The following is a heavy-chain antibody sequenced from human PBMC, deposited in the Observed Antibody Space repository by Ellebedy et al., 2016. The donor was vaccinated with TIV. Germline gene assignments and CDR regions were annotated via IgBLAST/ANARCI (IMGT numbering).Heavy chain of an antibody. Sequence: GESLKISXAASGFTFSSYWMSWVRQAPGKGLEWVANIKQDGSEKYYVDSVKGRFTISRDNAKNSLYLQMNSLRAEDTAVYYCASSRYCSSTSCVASPSFDYWGQGTLVTVSS. CDR1: GFTFSSYW. V-gene: IGHV3-7*01. CDR2: IKQDGSEK. CDR3: ASSRYCSSTSCVASPSFDY. D-gene: IGHD2-2*01. J-gene: IGHJ4*02.